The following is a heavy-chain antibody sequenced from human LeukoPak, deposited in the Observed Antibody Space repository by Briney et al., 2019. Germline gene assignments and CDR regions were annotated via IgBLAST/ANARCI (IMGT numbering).Heavy chain of an antibody. CDR3: ARDIGGIYRGYFDY. Sequence: GGSLRLSCTASGFTFCDYAMSWVRQAPGKGREWVGFIRSKAYGGTTEYAASVKGRFTISRDDSKSIAYLQMNSLKAEDTAVYYCARDIGGIYRGYFDYWGQGTLVTVSS. CDR1: GFTFCDYA. V-gene: IGHV3-49*04. D-gene: IGHD4-23*01. J-gene: IGHJ4*02. CDR2: IRSKAYGGTT.